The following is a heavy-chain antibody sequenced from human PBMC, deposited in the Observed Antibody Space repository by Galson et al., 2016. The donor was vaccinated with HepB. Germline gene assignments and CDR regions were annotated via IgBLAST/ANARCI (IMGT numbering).Heavy chain of an antibody. CDR2: IYWDDDN. V-gene: IGHV2-5*02. CDR3: AYSPLVVQGIISAFPF. Sequence: ALVKPTQTLTLTCAFSGFSLTTYGLGVGWIRQPPGKALEWLALIYWDDDNRYSPSLKSRLTITKATSKNRVVLTMANMDPVDTATYYCAYSPLVVQGIISAFPFWGQGTMVTVSS. J-gene: IGHJ3*01. D-gene: IGHD3-10*01. CDR1: GFSLTTYGLG.